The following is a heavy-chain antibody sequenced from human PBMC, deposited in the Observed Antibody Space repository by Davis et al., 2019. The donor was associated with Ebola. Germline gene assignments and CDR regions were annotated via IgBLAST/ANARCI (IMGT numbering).Heavy chain of an antibody. V-gene: IGHV3-7*01. D-gene: IGHD4-17*01. Sequence: GESLKISCSASGFTFSNYWMNWVRQAPGKGLEWVAEINKDGSEKNYVDSLKGRFTVSRANSKNSVDLQMNSLRDEDTALYYCSRGGAVKFDYWGQGTLVTVSS. CDR1: GFTFSNYW. J-gene: IGHJ4*02. CDR3: SRGGAVKFDY. CDR2: INKDGSEK.